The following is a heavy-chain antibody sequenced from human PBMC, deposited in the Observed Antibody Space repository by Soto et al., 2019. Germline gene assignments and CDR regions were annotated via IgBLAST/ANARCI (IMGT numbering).Heavy chain of an antibody. V-gene: IGHV1-18*01. CDR2: ISPYNGHT. CDR1: GYTFTNYG. J-gene: IGHJ4*02. CDR3: AREDFGDKIDY. D-gene: IGHD3-10*01. Sequence: ASVKVSCKASGYTFTNYGISWVRQAPGQGLEWMGWISPYNGHTHYTQRFQGRVTMTTDTSTTTAFMELRSLSSDDTAVCYCAREDFGDKIDYWGQGTLVTVSS.